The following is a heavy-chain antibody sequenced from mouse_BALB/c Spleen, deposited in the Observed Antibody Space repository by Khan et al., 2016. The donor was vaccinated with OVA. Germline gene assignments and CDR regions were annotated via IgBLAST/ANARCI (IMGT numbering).Heavy chain of an antibody. J-gene: IGHJ3*01. CDR2: ISYSGST. CDR1: GDSITSGY. CDR3: ARYDYDYDGAFAY. Sequence: EVQLQESGPSLVKPSQTLSLTCSVTGDSITSGYWNWIRKFPGNKLEYMGYISYSGSTYYNPSLKSRISITRDTSKNQYYLQLNSVTTEDTATSYCARYDYDYDGAFAYWGQGTLVTVSA. D-gene: IGHD2-4*01. V-gene: IGHV3-8*02.